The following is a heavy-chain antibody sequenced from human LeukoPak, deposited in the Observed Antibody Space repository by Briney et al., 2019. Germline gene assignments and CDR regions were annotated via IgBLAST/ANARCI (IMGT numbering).Heavy chain of an antibody. J-gene: IGHJ4*02. CDR2: INQGGSEK. V-gene: IGHV3-7*03. D-gene: IGHD3-16*01. CDR3: ARDHVAPGLIFDH. CDR1: GFTFSSYG. Sequence: GRSLRLSCAASGFTFSSYGMHWVRQAPGKGLEWLANINQGGSEKHYVDSVKGRFTISRDNAKNSLYLQMSSLRAEDTAVYYCARDHVAPGLIFDHWGQGALVAVSS.